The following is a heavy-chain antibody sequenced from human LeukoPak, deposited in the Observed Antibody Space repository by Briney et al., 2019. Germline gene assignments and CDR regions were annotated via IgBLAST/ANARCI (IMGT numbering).Heavy chain of an antibody. J-gene: IGHJ4*02. CDR1: GGSISGYY. CDR2: IYYSGST. V-gene: IGHV4-59*01. D-gene: IGHD6-6*01. Sequence: PSETLSLTCTVSGGSISGYYWSWIRQPPGKGLEWIGYIYYSGSTNYNPSLKSRVTISVDTSKNQFSLKLSSVTAADTAVYYCAREPIAAQAVWGQGTLVTVSS. CDR3: AREPIAAQAV.